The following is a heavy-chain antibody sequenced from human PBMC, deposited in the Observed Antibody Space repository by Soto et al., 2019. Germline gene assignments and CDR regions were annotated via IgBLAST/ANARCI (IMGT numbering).Heavy chain of an antibody. CDR1: GGSISSSTPYY. CDR3: ARLSYCYSDGCSFDS. V-gene: IGHV4-39*01. CDR2: INYRGTA. J-gene: IGHJ4*02. D-gene: IGHD2-21*01. Sequence: QLQLQESGPGLLKPSETLSLTCIVSGGSISSSTPYYWAWIRQPPGKGLEWIGSINYRGTAYYTTSLTSRLTMSVDTSKNQFSLSVNSVTAADTAVYYCARLSYCYSDGCSFDSWGQGTLVTVSS.